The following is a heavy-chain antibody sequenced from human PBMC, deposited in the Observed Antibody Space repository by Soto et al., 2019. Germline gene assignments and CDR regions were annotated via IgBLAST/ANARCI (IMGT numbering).Heavy chain of an antibody. Sequence: XSVKVSCKASVYTFTSFGIGWVRQAPGQGLEYMGWITVYNGNTNYAQKFQDRVTMTVDTSTNTAYMELRSLKSADTGVYYCARWLQLRPLDYWGQGSLVTVSS. CDR3: ARWLQLRPLDY. D-gene: IGHD5-12*01. J-gene: IGHJ4*02. CDR2: ITVYNGNT. V-gene: IGHV1-18*01. CDR1: VYTFTSFG.